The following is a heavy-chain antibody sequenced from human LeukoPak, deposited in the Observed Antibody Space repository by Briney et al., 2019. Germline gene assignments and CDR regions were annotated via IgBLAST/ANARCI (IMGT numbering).Heavy chain of an antibody. CDR1: GYTLTELS. Sequence: ASVKVSSKVSGYTLTELSMHWVRPAPGKGLEWKGGFDPEDGETIYAQKFQGRVTMTEDTSTDTAYMELSSLRSEDTAVYYCATEGGYYYYGMDVWGQGTTVTVSS. J-gene: IGHJ6*02. D-gene: IGHD3-16*01. CDR2: FDPEDGET. CDR3: ATEGGYYYYGMDV. V-gene: IGHV1-24*01.